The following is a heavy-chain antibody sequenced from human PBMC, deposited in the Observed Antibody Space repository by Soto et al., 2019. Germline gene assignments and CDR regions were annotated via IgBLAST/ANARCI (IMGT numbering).Heavy chain of an antibody. CDR2: INHSGST. D-gene: IGHD2-15*01. CDR1: GGSFSGYY. Sequence: QVQLQQWGAGLLKPSETLSLTCAVYGGSFSGYYWSWIRQPPGKGLEWIGEINHSGSTNYNPSLKSRVTISVDTSKNQFSLKLSSVTAADTAVYHCAGLCSGGSCYSIDYWGQGTLVTVSS. J-gene: IGHJ4*02. V-gene: IGHV4-34*01. CDR3: AGLCSGGSCYSIDY.